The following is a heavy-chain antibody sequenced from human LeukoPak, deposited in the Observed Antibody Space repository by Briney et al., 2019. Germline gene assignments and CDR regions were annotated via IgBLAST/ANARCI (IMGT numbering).Heavy chain of an antibody. CDR1: DGSISSGSYY. J-gene: IGHJ4*02. CDR3: ARVCSSTSCYTKGFVDY. V-gene: IGHV4-61*02. CDR2: IYTSGST. D-gene: IGHD2-2*02. Sequence: PSQTLSLTCSVSDGSISSGSYYWSWIRQPAGKGLEWIGRIYTSGSTNYNPSLKSRVTISVDTSKNQFSLKLSSVTAADTAVYYCARVCSSTSCYTKGFVDYWGQGTLVTVSS.